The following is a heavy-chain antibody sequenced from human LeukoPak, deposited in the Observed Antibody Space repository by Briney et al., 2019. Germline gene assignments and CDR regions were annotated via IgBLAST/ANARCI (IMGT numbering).Heavy chain of an antibody. V-gene: IGHV3-53*01. Sequence: TGGSLRLSCAASGFTVSSNDMSWVRQAPGKGLECISVIYGGGSTDYADSVKGRLTISRDNSKNTLYLQMNSLRAEDTAVYYCARGPGKASFDYWGQGTLVTVSS. CDR2: IYGGGST. CDR3: ARGPGKASFDY. D-gene: IGHD3-10*01. CDR1: GFTVSSND. J-gene: IGHJ4*02.